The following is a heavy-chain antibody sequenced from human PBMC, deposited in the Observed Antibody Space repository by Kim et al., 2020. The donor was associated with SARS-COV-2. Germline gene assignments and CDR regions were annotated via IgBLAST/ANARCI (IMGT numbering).Heavy chain of an antibody. D-gene: IGHD3-3*01. CDR2: ISYDGSNK. V-gene: IGHV3-30*18. J-gene: IGHJ6*03. Sequence: GGSLRLSCAASGFTFSSYGMHWVRQAPGKGLEWVAVISYDGSNKYYADSVKGRFTISRDNSKNTLYLQMNSLRAEDTAVYYCAKDNFRYYDFWSGYYGARYYYYMDVWGKGTTVTVSS. CDR1: GFTFSSYG. CDR3: AKDNFRYYDFWSGYYGARYYYYMDV.